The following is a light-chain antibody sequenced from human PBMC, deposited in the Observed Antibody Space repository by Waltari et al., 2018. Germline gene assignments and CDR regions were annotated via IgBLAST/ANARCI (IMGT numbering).Light chain of an antibody. J-gene: IGLJ2*01. CDR1: SLRTCY. Sequence: SSALTQPPAVSGALGQTVRISCQGDSLRTCYVSWFHQNPGQAPALVIYGKNNRPSGIPDRFSASSSGSTASLTIIGAQAEDEADYYCHSRDSSGDVVIGGGTKLTVV. V-gene: IGLV3-19*01. CDR2: GKN. CDR3: HSRDSSGDVV.